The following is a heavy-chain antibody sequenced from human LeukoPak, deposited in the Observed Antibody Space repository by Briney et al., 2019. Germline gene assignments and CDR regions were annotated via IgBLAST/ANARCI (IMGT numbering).Heavy chain of an antibody. J-gene: IGHJ3*02. CDR1: GFTFSSYW. CDR2: INSDGSST. D-gene: IGHD3-22*01. V-gene: IGHV3-74*01. CDR3: ARETGPYYYDSSGYYSDDAFDI. Sequence: QPGGSLRLSCAASGFTFSSYWMHWVRQAPGKGLVWVSRINSDGSSTSYADSVKGRFTISRDNAKNALYLQMNSLRAEDTAVYYCARETGPYYYDSSGYYSDDAFDIWGQGTMVTVSS.